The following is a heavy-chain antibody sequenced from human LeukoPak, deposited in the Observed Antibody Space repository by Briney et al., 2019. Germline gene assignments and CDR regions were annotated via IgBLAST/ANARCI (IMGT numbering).Heavy chain of an antibody. J-gene: IGHJ4*02. D-gene: IGHD2-21*02. V-gene: IGHV3-7*01. CDR2: IQQGGGDK. CDR1: GFTFSSYW. CDR3: ARDKTAYASNFDY. Sequence: GGSLRLSCAASGFTFSSYWMSWVRQAPGKGLEWVANIQQGGGDKYYVDSVKGRFTISRDNAKNSLYLQMNSLRAEDTAVYYCARDKTAYASNFDYWGQGTLVTVSS.